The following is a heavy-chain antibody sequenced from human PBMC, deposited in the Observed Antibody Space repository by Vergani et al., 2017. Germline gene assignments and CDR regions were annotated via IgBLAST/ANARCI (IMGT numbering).Heavy chain of an antibody. V-gene: IGHV1-46*01. CDR2: INPSGGST. D-gene: IGHD3-10*01. Sequence: QVQLVQSGAEVKKPGASVKVSCKASGYTFTGYYMHWVRQAPGQGLEWMGWINPSGGSTSYAQKFQGRVTMTRDTSTSTVYMELSSLRSEDTAVYYCAREYYYGSGSSYGMDVWGQGTTVTVSS. CDR3: AREYYYGSGSSYGMDV. J-gene: IGHJ6*02. CDR1: GYTFTGYY.